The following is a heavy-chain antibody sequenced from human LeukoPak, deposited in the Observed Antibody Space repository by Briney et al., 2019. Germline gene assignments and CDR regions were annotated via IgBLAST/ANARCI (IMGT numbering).Heavy chain of an antibody. CDR3: ARNILFAFDI. D-gene: IGHD2/OR15-2a*01. Sequence: GGSLRLSCAASGLTVSSSYMSWVLQAPGKGLEWVSIIYNDGSTYYADSMKGRFTISRDNSKNTLYLQVNSLRAEDTAMYYCARNILFAFDIWGQGTMVTVSS. J-gene: IGHJ3*02. V-gene: IGHV3-53*01. CDR1: GLTVSSSY. CDR2: IYNDGST.